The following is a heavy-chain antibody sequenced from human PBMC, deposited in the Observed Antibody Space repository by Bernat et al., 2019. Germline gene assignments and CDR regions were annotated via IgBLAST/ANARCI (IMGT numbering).Heavy chain of an antibody. V-gene: IGHV1-69*02. CDR3: ARGDGGMDV. CDR2: IIPILNIA. Sequence: QVQLVQSGPEVKKPGSSVRVSCKASGVSFSTYIINWVRQAPGQGLEWMGRIIPILNIANYTQKFQGRLTITADKSTHTAYMELRSLRSEETAVYHCARGDGGMDVWGQGTTVIVSS. J-gene: IGHJ6*02. D-gene: IGHD2-8*01. CDR1: GVSFSTYI.